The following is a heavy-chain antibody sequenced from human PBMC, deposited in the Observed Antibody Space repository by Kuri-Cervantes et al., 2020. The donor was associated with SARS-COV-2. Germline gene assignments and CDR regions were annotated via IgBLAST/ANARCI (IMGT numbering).Heavy chain of an antibody. J-gene: IGHJ3*02. CDR2: INHSGST. CDR1: GGSFSGYY. V-gene: IGHV4-34*01. Sequence: SETLSLTCAVYGGSFSGYYWSWIRQPPGKGLEWIGEINHSGSTNYNPSLKSRVTISVDTSKNQFSLKLSSVTAADTAVYYCARDAFDIWGQGTMVTVSS. CDR3: ARDAFDI.